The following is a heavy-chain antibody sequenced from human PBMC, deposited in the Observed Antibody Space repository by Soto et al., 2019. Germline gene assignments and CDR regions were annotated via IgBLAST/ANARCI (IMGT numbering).Heavy chain of an antibody. J-gene: IGHJ5*02. Sequence: PGGSLRLSCAASGFTFSHYIYHWVRQAPGKGLQWVAVMRDDGKKTNYATSVRGRFTVSRDMSKSTIFLQMNNLRIDDSAIYSCAREGDSHAFRGFDLWGQGTPVTVSS. D-gene: IGHD5-18*01. V-gene: IGHV3-30*03. CDR1: GFTFSHYI. CDR2: MRDDGKKT. CDR3: AREGDSHAFRGFDL.